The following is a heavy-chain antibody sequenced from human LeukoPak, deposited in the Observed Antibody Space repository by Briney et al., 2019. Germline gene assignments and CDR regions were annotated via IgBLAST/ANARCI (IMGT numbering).Heavy chain of an antibody. CDR1: GGTFSSYA. CDR3: ARGWAGGDYDPRTYLDY. J-gene: IGHJ4*02. D-gene: IGHD4-17*01. CDR2: IIPILGIA. V-gene: IGHV1-69*04. Sequence: SVKVSCKASGGTFSSYAISWVRQAPGQGLEWMGRIIPILGIANYAQKFQGRVTITADKSTSTAYMELSSLRSEDTAVYYCARGWAGGDYDPRTYLDYWGQGTLVTVSS.